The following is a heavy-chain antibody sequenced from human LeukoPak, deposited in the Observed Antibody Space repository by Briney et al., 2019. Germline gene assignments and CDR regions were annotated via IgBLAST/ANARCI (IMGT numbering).Heavy chain of an antibody. D-gene: IGHD4-17*01. CDR3: ARTAGKGDYVGWFDP. CDR2: IYSSGSA. J-gene: IGHJ5*02. V-gene: IGHV4-30-4*07. Sequence: SETLSLTCSVSGGSITSVSYSWTWIRQPPGKGLEWLGYIYSSGSAYYNPSLKSRVTISVDTSKNHFSLRLTSVTAADTAVYYCARTAGKGDYVGWFDPWGQGTLVTVSS. CDR1: GGSITSVSYS.